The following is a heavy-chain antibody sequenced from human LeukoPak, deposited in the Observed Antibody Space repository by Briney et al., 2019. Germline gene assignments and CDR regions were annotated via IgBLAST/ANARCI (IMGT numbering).Heavy chain of an antibody. J-gene: IGHJ4*02. CDR2: INHSGST. D-gene: IGHD2-2*01. Sequence: SETLSLTCAVYGGSFSGYYWSWIRQPPGKGLEWIGEINHSGSTNYNPSLKSRVTISVDTSKNQFSLKLSSVTATDTAVYYCATSGKDIVVVPAANPKLFDYWGQGTLVTVSS. CDR3: ATSGKDIVVVPAANPKLFDY. CDR1: GGSFSGYY. V-gene: IGHV4-34*01.